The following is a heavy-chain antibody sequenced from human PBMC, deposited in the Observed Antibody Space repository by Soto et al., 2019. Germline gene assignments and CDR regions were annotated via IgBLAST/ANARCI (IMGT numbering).Heavy chain of an antibody. Sequence: GGSLRLSCAASGFTVSSNYMSWVRQAPGKGLEWVSVIYSGGSTYYADSVKGRFTISRDNSKNTLYLQMNSLRAEDTAVYYCATYYYDFWSGYYANYYYSGMDVWGQGTTVTVSS. J-gene: IGHJ6*02. V-gene: IGHV3-66*01. CDR1: GFTVSSNY. D-gene: IGHD3-3*01. CDR3: ATYYYDFWSGYYANYYYSGMDV. CDR2: IYSGGST.